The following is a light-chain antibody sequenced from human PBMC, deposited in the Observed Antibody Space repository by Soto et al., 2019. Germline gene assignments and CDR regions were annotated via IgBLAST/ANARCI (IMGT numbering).Light chain of an antibody. Sequence: QSVLTQPTSVSGSPGQSITISCTGNHNDIGGYDYVSWYQQHPGKAPKLMIYEVSTRPSGVSNRFSGSKSGNTASLTISGLQAEDEADYYCSSYTTSSTLEVFGTGTKVTVL. V-gene: IGLV2-14*01. J-gene: IGLJ1*01. CDR1: HNDIGGYDY. CDR3: SSYTTSSTLEV. CDR2: EVS.